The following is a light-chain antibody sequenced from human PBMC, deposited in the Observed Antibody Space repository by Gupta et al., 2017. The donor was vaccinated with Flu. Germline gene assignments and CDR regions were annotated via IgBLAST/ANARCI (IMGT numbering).Light chain of an antibody. CDR3: TTWDYSLNGLWV. V-gene: IGLV1-44*01. CDR1: SANISRNV. Sequence: VTISCSGSSANISRNVLSWFQHLPGSSAQLLLFNNSQRPYGVPNRISASKSGTSASLAILGLQSEDEDDYYCTTWDYSLNGLWVFGGGTKRTVL. J-gene: IGLJ3*02. CDR2: NNS.